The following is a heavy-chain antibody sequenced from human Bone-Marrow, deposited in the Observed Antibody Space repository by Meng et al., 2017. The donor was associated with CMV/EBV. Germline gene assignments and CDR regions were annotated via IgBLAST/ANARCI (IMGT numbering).Heavy chain of an antibody. D-gene: IGHD6-6*01. Sequence: ASGFTFSSYAMHWVRQAPGKGLEWMAVISYDGSTKYYADSVKGRFTISRDNSKNTLYLQMNSLRAEDTAVYYCARVRAARRNAFDIWGQGTMVTVSS. CDR3: ARVRAARRNAFDI. J-gene: IGHJ3*02. V-gene: IGHV3-30-3*01. CDR2: ISYDGSTK. CDR1: GFTFSSYA.